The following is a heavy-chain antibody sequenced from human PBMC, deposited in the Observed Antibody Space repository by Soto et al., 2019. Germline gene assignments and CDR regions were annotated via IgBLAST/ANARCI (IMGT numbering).Heavy chain of an antibody. Sequence: SETLSLACDVSGGSLSSYYWSWVRQPPGKGLEWIGYIYYSGTHNYNPSLESRLTISIDTSKNQFSLRLSSVTAADTAVYYCARVQMATLYFDYWGQGTLVTVSS. CDR1: GGSLSSYY. J-gene: IGHJ4*02. D-gene: IGHD5-12*01. CDR3: ARVQMATLYFDY. V-gene: IGHV4-59*01. CDR2: IYYSGTH.